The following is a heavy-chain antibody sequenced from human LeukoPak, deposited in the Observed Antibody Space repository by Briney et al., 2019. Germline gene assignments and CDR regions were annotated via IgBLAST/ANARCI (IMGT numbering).Heavy chain of an antibody. D-gene: IGHD6-13*01. CDR2: ISGSGGST. J-gene: IGHJ4*02. V-gene: IGHV3-23*01. CDR3: ARLSSSWYLE. Sequence: GGSLRLSCAASGFTFSSYAMSWVRPAPGKGLEWVSAISGSGGSTYYADSVKGRFTISRDNSKNTLYLQMNSLRAEDTAVYYCARLSSSWYLEWGQGTLVTVSS. CDR1: GFTFSSYA.